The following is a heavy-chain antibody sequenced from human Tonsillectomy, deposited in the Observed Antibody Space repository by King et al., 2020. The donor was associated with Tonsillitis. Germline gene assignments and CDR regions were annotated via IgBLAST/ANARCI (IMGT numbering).Heavy chain of an antibody. J-gene: IGHJ6*02. Sequence: QLVQSGGGLVQPGGGSLRLSCAASGFTFSSYSMNWVRQAPGKGLEWVSYISYSGSTMYYADSVKGRFTISRDNAKNSLYLQMNSLRAEDTALYYCARDRFCTGGNCYSYYGMDVWGQGTTVTVSS. D-gene: IGHD2-8*02. CDR1: GFTFSSYS. CDR2: ISYSGSTM. V-gene: IGHV3-48*01. CDR3: ARDRFCTGGNCYSYYGMDV.